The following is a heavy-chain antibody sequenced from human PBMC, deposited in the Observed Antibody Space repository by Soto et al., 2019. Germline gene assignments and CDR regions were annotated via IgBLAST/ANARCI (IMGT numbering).Heavy chain of an antibody. Sequence: ASVKVSCKASGYTFTSYGISWVRQAPGQGLEWMGWISAYNGNTNYARKLQGRVTMTTDTSTSTAYMELRSLRSDDTAVYYCARDLFPIYCSGGSCYSAFDPWGQGTLVTVSS. CDR2: ISAYNGNT. CDR1: GYTFTSYG. D-gene: IGHD2-15*01. J-gene: IGHJ5*02. CDR3: ARDLFPIYCSGGSCYSAFDP. V-gene: IGHV1-18*01.